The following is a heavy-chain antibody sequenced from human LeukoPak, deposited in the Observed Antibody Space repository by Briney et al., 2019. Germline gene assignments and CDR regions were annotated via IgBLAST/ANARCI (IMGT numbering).Heavy chain of an antibody. J-gene: IGHJ4*02. CDR2: INPNRGGT. V-gene: IGHV1-2*02. CDR3: ASGYRFRN. D-gene: IGHD5-24*01. Sequence: AAVKLSCKASGYPFTDYYMHWVRQPPGQGLEWMGWINPNRGGTDYSQKFQGRVTMTRDTSISTAYMELSRLRYDDTAVYYCASGYRFRNWGQGTLVTVSS. CDR1: GYPFTDYY.